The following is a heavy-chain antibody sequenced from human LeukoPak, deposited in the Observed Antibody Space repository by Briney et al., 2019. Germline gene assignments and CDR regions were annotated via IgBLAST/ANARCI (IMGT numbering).Heavy chain of an antibody. J-gene: IGHJ4*02. Sequence: SETLSLTCAVSGGSISRSGYSWSWIRQPPGKGLEWIGSIYHSGSTYYNPSLKSRVTISVSTSKNQFSLKLSSVTAADTAVYYCATDGPYYYDSSGYRYFDYWGQGTLVTVSS. CDR1: GGSISRSGYS. D-gene: IGHD3-22*01. CDR3: ATDGPYYYDSSGYRYFDY. V-gene: IGHV4-39*07. CDR2: IYHSGST.